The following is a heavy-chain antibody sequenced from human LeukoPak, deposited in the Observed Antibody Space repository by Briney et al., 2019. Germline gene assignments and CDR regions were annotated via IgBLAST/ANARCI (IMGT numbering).Heavy chain of an antibody. CDR2: ITGSGGTT. Sequence: GGCLRLSCAASGFTFSSYSMNWVRQAPGKGLEWVSVITGSGGTTYYTDSVKGRFTIFRDNSESTLYLQMNSLRAEDTALYYCARRIAATTTRYFDLWGRDTVVTVSS. CDR1: GFTFSSYS. J-gene: IGHJ2*01. V-gene: IGHV3-23*01. D-gene: IGHD6-13*01. CDR3: ARRIAATTTRYFDL.